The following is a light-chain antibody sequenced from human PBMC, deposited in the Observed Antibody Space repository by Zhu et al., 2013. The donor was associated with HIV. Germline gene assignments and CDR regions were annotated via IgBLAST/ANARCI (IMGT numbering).Light chain of an antibody. CDR1: QSVNNNN. J-gene: IGKJ4*01. V-gene: IGKV3-20*01. CDR2: GAS. CDR3: QQYASSPLT. Sequence: EIVLTQSPGTLSLSLGERVTLSCRASQSVNNNNLAWYQQKPGQAPRLLIYGASSRATGIPDRFSASGSGTDFTLTINRLEAEDFAAYYCQQYASSPLTFGGGSKIDIK.